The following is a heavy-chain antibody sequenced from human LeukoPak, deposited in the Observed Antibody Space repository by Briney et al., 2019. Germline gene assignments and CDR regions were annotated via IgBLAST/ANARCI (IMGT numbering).Heavy chain of an antibody. V-gene: IGHV3-30*02. CDR1: GFTFNSYG. J-gene: IGHJ4*02. D-gene: IGHD4-23*01. Sequence: GGSLRLSCAASGFTFNSYGMHWVRQAPGKGLEWVAFIRYDGSNKYYADSVKGRFTISRDNSKNTLYLQMNSLRAEDTAVYYCAKDRYGGKEMTGNYFDYWGQGTLVTVSS. CDR2: IRYDGSNK. CDR3: AKDRYGGKEMTGNYFDY.